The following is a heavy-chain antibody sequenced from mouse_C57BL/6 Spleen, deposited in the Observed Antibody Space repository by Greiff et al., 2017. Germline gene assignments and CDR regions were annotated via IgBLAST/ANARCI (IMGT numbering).Heavy chain of an antibody. CDR3: ARHEGYRNYGAMDY. D-gene: IGHD2-1*01. V-gene: IGHV5-15*01. Sequence: EVKLVESGGGLVQPGGSLKLSCAASGFTFSDYGMAWVRQAPRKGPEWVAFISNLAYSIYYADTVTGRFTISRENATNTLYLEMSSLRSEDTAMYCCARHEGYRNYGAMDYWGQGTSVTGSS. CDR2: ISNLAYSI. CDR1: GFTFSDYG. J-gene: IGHJ4*01.